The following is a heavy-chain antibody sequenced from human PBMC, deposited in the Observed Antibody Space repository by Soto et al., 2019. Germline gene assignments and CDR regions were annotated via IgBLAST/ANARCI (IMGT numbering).Heavy chain of an antibody. Sequence: DVQLVESGGGLIQPGESLRLSSAAFGLTVSGTKYVAWVRQAPGKGLEWVSALYDVFGSFYADSVKGRFTTSSDRSKSTVYLQMNDLRPDHTAVYYCASWHEREHAYDVWGQGTTVIVSS. D-gene: IGHD1-1*01. CDR3: ASWHEREHAYDV. V-gene: IGHV3-53*01. CDR2: LYDVFGS. J-gene: IGHJ3*01. CDR1: GLTVSGTKY.